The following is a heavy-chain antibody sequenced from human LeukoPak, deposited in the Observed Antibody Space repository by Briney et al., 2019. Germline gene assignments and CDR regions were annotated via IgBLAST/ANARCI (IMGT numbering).Heavy chain of an antibody. CDR3: ARTNRYHTVDY. Sequence: SGPTLVNPTQTLTLTCTFSGFSLSTTGMCVTWVRQPPGKALEWLARIDWDDDKYYSTFLKTRLTISKDTSKNQVVLTMTNMDPVDTGTYYCARTNRYHTVDYWGQGTLVTVSS. CDR2: IDWDDDK. D-gene: IGHD2/OR15-2a*01. CDR1: GFSLSTTGMC. V-gene: IGHV2-70*11. J-gene: IGHJ4*02.